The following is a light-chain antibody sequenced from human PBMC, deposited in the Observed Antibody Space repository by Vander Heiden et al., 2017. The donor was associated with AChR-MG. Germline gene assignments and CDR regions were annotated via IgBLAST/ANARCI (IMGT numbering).Light chain of an antibody. Sequence: TVLTHSPATLSLAPGETATLSGRASQSVSSYLAWYQQKPGQAPRLLLYGASNRATGIPARFSGSGSGTDFTRTISRLELEDFAVYYCQQRSKWPPYTFGQGTKLEIK. V-gene: IGKV3-11*01. CDR2: GAS. CDR1: QSVSSY. J-gene: IGKJ2*01. CDR3: QQRSKWPPYT.